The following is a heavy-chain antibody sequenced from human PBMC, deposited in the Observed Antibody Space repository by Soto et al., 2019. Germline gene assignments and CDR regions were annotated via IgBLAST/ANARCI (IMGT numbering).Heavy chain of an antibody. D-gene: IGHD3-22*01. CDR2: IDPSDSQT. V-gene: IGHV5-10-1*01. CDR3: VRQIYDSDTGPNFQYYFDS. Sequence: GESLTLSCQGSGYRFAGYWITWGSPTHGKGLEWMGRIDPSDSQTYYSPSFRGHVTISATKSITTVFLQWSSLRASDTAMYYCVRQIYDSDTGPNFQYYFDSWGQGTPVTVSS. J-gene: IGHJ4*02. CDR1: GYRFAGYW.